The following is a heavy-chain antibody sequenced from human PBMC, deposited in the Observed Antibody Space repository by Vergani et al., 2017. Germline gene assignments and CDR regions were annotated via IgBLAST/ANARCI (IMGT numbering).Heavy chain of an antibody. CDR2: IYTSEST. V-gene: IGHV4-4*07. Sequence: QVKLQESGPGLVKPSETLSLTCIVSGGPISPYYWSWIRQPAGKGLEWIGRIYTSESTNYNPSLKSRVTMSVDTSKNQFSLKLSSVTAADTAVYYCASDTHSGQRADRWGQGILVTVTS. CDR3: ASDTHSGQRADR. CDR1: GGPISPYY. D-gene: IGHD6-19*01. J-gene: IGHJ5*02.